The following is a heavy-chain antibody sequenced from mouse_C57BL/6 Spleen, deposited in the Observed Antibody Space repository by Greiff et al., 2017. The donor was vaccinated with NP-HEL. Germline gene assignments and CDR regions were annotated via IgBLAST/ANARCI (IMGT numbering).Heavy chain of an antibody. J-gene: IGHJ2*01. CDR2: IYPGDGDT. CDR3: ARSGGRSYYFDY. Sequence: VKLQESGPELVKPGASVKISCKASGYAFSSSWMNWVKQRPGKGLEWIGRIYPGDGDTNYNGKLKGKATLTADKSTSSAYMQLSSLTSEDSAVYFCARSGGRSYYFDYWGQGTTLTVSS. V-gene: IGHV1-82*01. CDR1: GYAFSSSW. D-gene: IGHD3-1*01.